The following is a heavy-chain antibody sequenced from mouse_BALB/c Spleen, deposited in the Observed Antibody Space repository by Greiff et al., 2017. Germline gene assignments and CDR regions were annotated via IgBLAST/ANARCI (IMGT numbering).Heavy chain of an antibody. J-gene: IGHJ4*01. V-gene: IGHV5-17*02. CDR1: GFTFSSFG. D-gene: IGHD2-1*01. CDR2: ISSGSSTI. CDR3: ARGDGNYPYYYAMDY. Sequence: EVKLMESGGGLVQPGGSRKLSCAASGFTFSSFGMHWVRQAPEKGLEWVAYISSGSSTIYYADTVKGRFTISRDNPKNTLFLQMTSLRSEDTAMYYCARGDGNYPYYYAMDYWGQGTSVTVSS.